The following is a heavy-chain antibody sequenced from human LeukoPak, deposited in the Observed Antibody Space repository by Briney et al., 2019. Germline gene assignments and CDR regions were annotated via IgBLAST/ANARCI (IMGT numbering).Heavy chain of an antibody. D-gene: IGHD3-22*01. CDR2: IYYSGST. CDR1: GGSISSHY. CDR3: ARPAYYYDSSGYYSWWFDP. J-gene: IGHJ5*02. Sequence: SETLSLTCTVSGGSISSHYWSWIRQPPGKGLEWIGYIYYSGSTNYNPSLKSRVSISVDTSKNQFSLKLSSATAADTAVYYCARPAYYYDSSGYYSWWFDPWGQGTLVTVSS. V-gene: IGHV4-59*11.